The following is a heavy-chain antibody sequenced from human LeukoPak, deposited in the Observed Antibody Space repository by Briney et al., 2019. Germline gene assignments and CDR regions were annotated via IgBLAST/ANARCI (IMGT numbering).Heavy chain of an antibody. J-gene: IGHJ5*02. CDR2: INPNSGAT. D-gene: IGHD6-13*01. CDR1: GYIFSGYY. Sequence: VASVKVSCKTSGYIFSGYYMHWVRQAPGQGLEWMGWINPNSGATNYAQKFQGRVTMTRDTSINTAYMELSSLRSDDTAVFYCARAHLIAAPGYNWFDTWGKGTLVTVSS. CDR3: ARAHLIAAPGYNWFDT. V-gene: IGHV1-2*02.